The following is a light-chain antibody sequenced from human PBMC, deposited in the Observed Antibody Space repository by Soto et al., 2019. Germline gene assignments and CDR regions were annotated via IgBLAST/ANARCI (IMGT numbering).Light chain of an antibody. J-gene: IGKJ1*01. Sequence: DIQMTQSPSSLSASVGDRVTITCRASQTISSKLIWYQQKPGEAPKPLIYTASTLYSGVPARFSGSGSGTDFTLTISSLEPEDFAVYYCQQRSTWLTWTFGEGTKVDIK. CDR2: TAS. CDR3: QQRSTWLTWT. V-gene: IGKV1-39*01. CDR1: QTISSK.